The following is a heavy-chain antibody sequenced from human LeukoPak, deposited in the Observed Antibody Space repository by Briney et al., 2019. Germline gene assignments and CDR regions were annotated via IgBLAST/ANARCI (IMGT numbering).Heavy chain of an antibody. CDR1: GGSFSGYY. D-gene: IGHD3-10*01. CDR3: ARRLRDYYGSGKTNWFDP. J-gene: IGHJ5*02. CDR2: INHSGST. V-gene: IGHV4-34*01. Sequence: PSETLSLTCAVYGGSFSGYYWSWIRQPPGKGLEWIGEINHSGSTNYNPSLKSRVTISVDTSKNQFSLKLSSVTAADTAVYYCARRLRDYYGSGKTNWFDPWGQGTLVTVSS.